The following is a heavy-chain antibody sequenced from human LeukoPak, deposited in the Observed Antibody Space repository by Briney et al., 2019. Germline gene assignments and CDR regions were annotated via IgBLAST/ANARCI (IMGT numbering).Heavy chain of an antibody. V-gene: IGHV1-24*01. CDR1: GYSLTELS. J-gene: IGHJ6*02. CDR2: FDPEDGET. Sequence: ASVNVSCKVSGYSLTELSMHWVRQAPGKGLEWMGSFDPEDGETIYAQKFQGRVTMTEDTSTDTAYMELSSLRSEDTAVYYCASSGPTVTTDYYYGMDVWGQGTTVTVSS. D-gene: IGHD4-11*01. CDR3: ASSGPTVTTDYYYGMDV.